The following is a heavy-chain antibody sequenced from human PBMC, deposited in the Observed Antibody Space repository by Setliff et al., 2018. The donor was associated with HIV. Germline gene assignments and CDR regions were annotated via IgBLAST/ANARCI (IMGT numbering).Heavy chain of an antibody. D-gene: IGHD6-13*01. Sequence: SETLSLTCAVYGGSFSGYYWSWIRQPPGKGLEWIGEINHRGSTNCNPSLKSRVSISVDTSKNQFSLKVNSVTAADTAVYYCARGARLLAGYSDRWDYYYMGVWGKGTTVTVSS. CDR3: ARGARLLAGYSDRWDYYYMGV. CDR2: INHRGST. J-gene: IGHJ6*03. V-gene: IGHV4-34*01. CDR1: GGSFSGYY.